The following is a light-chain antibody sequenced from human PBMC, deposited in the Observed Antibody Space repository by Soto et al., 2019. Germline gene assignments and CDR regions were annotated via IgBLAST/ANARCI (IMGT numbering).Light chain of an antibody. CDR1: RSLVYSDGNAY. J-gene: IGKJ1*01. Sequence: DVVMTQSPLSLPVTLGQPASISCRSSRSLVYSDGNAYLNWFQQRPGQSPRRLIDKASNRDSGVPDIFSGSCSGAYFTLQISMVEAEVVGVYYCMQATHWRPTFGRGTRVEIK. V-gene: IGKV2-30*01. CDR2: KAS. CDR3: MQATHWRPT.